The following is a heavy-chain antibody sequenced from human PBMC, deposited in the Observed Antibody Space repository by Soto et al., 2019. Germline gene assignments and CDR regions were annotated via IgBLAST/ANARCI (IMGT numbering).Heavy chain of an antibody. CDR2: IYYSGST. CDR3: ARGIWFGELLGAFDI. V-gene: IGHV4-59*01. Sequence: SETLSLTCTVSGGSINSYYWSWIRQPPGKGLEWIGYIYYSGSTNYNPSLKSRVTISVDTSKNQFSLKLSSVTAADTAVYYCARGIWFGELLGAFDIWGQGTMVTVSS. J-gene: IGHJ3*02. D-gene: IGHD3-10*01. CDR1: GGSINSYY.